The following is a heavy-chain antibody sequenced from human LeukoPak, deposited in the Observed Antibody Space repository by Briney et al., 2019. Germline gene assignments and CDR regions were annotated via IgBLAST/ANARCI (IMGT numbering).Heavy chain of an antibody. CDR2: ISYDGNKK. J-gene: IGHJ6*02. D-gene: IGHD4-23*01. V-gene: IGHV3-30-3*01. Sequence: PEGSLRLSCAASGFXFSSYAMHWVRQAPGKGLEWVAVISYDGNKKYYADSVKGRFTISRDNSKNTLDLQMNSPSVEDTALFYCARDVHRGLVSGMDVWGQGTTVTVSS. CDR1: GFXFSSYA. CDR3: ARDVHRGLVSGMDV.